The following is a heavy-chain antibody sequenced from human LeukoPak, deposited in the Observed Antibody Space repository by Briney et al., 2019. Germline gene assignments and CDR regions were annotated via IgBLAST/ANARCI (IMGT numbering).Heavy chain of an antibody. V-gene: IGHV3-21*01. CDR2: ISSSSYI. CDR1: GFTFSSYS. D-gene: IGHD6-13*01. J-gene: IGHJ6*02. CDR3: ARDDSSSWTPRYGMDV. Sequence: PGGSLRLSCAASGFTFSSYSMNWVRQAPGKGLEWVSSISSSSYIYYADSVKGRFTISRDNAKNSLYLQMNSLRAEDTAVYYCARDDSSSWTPRYGMDVWGQGTTVTVSS.